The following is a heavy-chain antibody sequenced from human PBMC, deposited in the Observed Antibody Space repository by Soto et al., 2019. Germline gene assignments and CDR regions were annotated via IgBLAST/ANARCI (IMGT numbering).Heavy chain of an antibody. CDR3: ARGRKWFGPVGPYYFDY. CDR1: GYSISSGYY. CDR2: IYHSGST. V-gene: IGHV4-38-2*01. D-gene: IGHD3-10*01. J-gene: IGHJ4*02. Sequence: KTSETLSLTCAVSGYSISSGYYWGWIRQPPGKGLEWIGSIYHSGSTYYNPSLKSRVTISVDTSKNQFSLKLSSVTAADTAVYYCARGRKWFGPVGPYYFDYWGQGTLVTVSS.